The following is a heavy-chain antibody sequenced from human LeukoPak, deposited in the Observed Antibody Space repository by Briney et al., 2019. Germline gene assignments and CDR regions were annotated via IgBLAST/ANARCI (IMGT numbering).Heavy chain of an antibody. CDR1: GGSISSGSYC. CDR3: ARAWWVITHDAFDI. D-gene: IGHD3-22*01. Sequence: NPSQTLSLTCTVSGGSISSGSYCWSWIRQPAGKGLEWIGRIYTSGRTNYNPSLKSRVTISVDTSKNQFSLKLSSVTAADTVVYYCARAWWVITHDAFDIWGQGTMVTVSS. CDR2: IYTSGRT. J-gene: IGHJ3*02. V-gene: IGHV4-61*02.